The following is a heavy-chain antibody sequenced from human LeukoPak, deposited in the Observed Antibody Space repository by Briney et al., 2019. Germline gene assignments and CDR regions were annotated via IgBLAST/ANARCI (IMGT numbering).Heavy chain of an antibody. D-gene: IGHD3-22*01. J-gene: IGHJ4*02. CDR3: ARDLEDYYDSSGYSAYFDY. V-gene: IGHV1-46*01. CDR1: GYTFTSYY. CDR2: TNPSGGST. Sequence: GASVKVSCKASGYTFTSYYMHWVRQAPGQGLEWMGITNPSGGSTSYAQKFQGRVTMTRDMSTSTVYMELSSLRSEDTAVYYCARDLEDYYDSSGYSAYFDYWGQGTLVTVSS.